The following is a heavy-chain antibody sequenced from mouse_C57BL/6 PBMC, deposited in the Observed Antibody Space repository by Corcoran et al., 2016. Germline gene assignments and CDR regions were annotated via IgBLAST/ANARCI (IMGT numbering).Heavy chain of an antibody. CDR1: GYTFTDYY. J-gene: IGHJ3*01. V-gene: IGHV1-76*01. D-gene: IGHD1-1*01. Sequence: VQLQQSGAELVRPGASVKLSCKASGYTFTDYYINWVKQRPGQGLEWIARIYPGSGNTYYNEKFKGKATLTAEKSSSTAYMQLSSLTSEDSAVYFCARSTVEAWFAYWGQGTLVTVSA. CDR2: IYPGSGNT. CDR3: ARSTVEAWFAY.